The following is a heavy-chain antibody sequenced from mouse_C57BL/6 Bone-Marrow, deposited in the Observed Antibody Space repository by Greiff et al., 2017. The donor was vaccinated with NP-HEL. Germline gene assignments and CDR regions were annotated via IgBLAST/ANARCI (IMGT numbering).Heavy chain of an antibody. V-gene: IGHV1-42*01. CDR3: ARWVYYGSLYYFDY. CDR2: INPSTGGT. Sequence: VQLQQSGPELVKPGASVKISCKASGYSFTGYYMNWVKQSPEKSLEWIGEINPSTGGTTYNQKFKAKATLTVDKSSSTAYMQLKSLTSEDSAVYYCARWVYYGSLYYFDYWGQGTTLTVSS. J-gene: IGHJ2*01. CDR1: GYSFTGYY. D-gene: IGHD1-1*01.